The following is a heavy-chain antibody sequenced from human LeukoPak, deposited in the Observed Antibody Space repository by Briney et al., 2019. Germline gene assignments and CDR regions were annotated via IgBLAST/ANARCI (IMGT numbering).Heavy chain of an antibody. CDR2: INPNRGST. Sequence: ASVKVSCKASGYTFTSYYMYWVRQAPGQGLEWMGIINPNRGSTSYAQKFQGRVTMTRDTSTSTVYMELSSLRSEDTAVSYCAREGSYYDSSGYLDYWGQGTLVTVSS. J-gene: IGHJ4*02. CDR3: AREGSYYDSSGYLDY. D-gene: IGHD3-22*01. V-gene: IGHV1-46*01. CDR1: GYTFTSYY.